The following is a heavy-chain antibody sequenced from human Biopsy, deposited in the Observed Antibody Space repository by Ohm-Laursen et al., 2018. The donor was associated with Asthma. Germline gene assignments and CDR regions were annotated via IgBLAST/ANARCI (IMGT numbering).Heavy chain of an antibody. J-gene: IGHJ3*02. D-gene: IGHD3-3*01. V-gene: IGHV1-3*01. CDR3: ARTYYDVWTGQVNDAFAM. Sequence: ASVKVSCKASGYTFISYAIHWVRQALGQRLEWMGWINAGNGNTKYSQKFQRRVTISRDTSASTAYMDLSSLRSEDTAVYYCARTYYDVWTGQVNDAFAMWGQGTMVTFSS. CDR2: INAGNGNT. CDR1: GYTFISYA.